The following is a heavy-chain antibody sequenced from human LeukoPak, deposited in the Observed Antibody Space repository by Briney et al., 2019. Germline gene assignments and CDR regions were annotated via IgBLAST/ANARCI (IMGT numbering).Heavy chain of an antibody. Sequence: GASVKVSCKASRYTFTDYYMHWVRQAPGQEFEWMGWINPNSGDTNYAQKFQGRVTMTRDTSISTAHMELSRLRSDDTAVYYCARANFLYCSSTTCLFDYWGQGTLVIVSS. CDR1: RYTFTDYY. V-gene: IGHV1-2*02. CDR2: INPNSGDT. CDR3: ARANFLYCSSTTCLFDY. J-gene: IGHJ4*02. D-gene: IGHD2-2*01.